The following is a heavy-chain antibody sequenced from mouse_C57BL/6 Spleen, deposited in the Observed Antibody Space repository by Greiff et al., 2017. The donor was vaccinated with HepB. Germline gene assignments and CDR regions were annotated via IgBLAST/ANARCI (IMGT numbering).Heavy chain of an antibody. CDR3: ARHYYGSSTDAMDY. CDR1: GFTFSSYA. J-gene: IGHJ4*01. CDR2: ISDGGSYT. V-gene: IGHV5-4*03. Sequence: EVKVVESGGGLVKPGGSLKLSCAASGFTFSSYAMSWVRQTPEKRLEWVATISDGGSYTYYPDNVKGRFTISRDNAKNNLYLQMSHLKSEDTAMYYCARHYYGSSTDAMDYWGQGTSVTVSS. D-gene: IGHD1-1*01.